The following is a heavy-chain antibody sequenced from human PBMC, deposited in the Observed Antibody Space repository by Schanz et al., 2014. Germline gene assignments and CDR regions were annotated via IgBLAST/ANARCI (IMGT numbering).Heavy chain of an antibody. CDR3: ARGTMPGTFDI. D-gene: IGHD2-2*01. CDR2: FIPILDVG. V-gene: IGHV1-69*02. J-gene: IGHJ3*02. Sequence: QVLLVQSGAEVKQPGSSVKVSCKASRSTFSSYTISRVRQARGQGLVWVGRFIPILDVGNYAQQFQGRVTFTADKSTSTAYMELSSLRYEDTALCYCARGTMPGTFDIWGQGTMVIGSS. CDR1: RSTFSSYT.